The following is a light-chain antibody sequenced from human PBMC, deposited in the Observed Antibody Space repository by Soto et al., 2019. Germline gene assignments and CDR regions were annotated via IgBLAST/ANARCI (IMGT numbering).Light chain of an antibody. Sequence: QSALTQPASLSGSPGQSITISCTGTSSDIGGSKYVSWYQQHPGKAPKLMIYEVTYRPSGVSDRFSGSKSGNTASLTVSALQAEDDADYFCSSYASSGTLYVFGTGTKLTVL. CDR3: SSYASSGTLYV. V-gene: IGLV2-14*01. J-gene: IGLJ1*01. CDR1: SSDIGGSKY. CDR2: EVT.